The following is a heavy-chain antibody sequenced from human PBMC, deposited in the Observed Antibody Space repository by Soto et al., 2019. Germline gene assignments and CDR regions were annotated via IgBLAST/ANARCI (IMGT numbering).Heavy chain of an antibody. CDR2: ITSPTNYI. CDR1: GFTFTRYS. Sequence: GGSLRLSCAASGFTFTRYSMNWVRQAPGKGLEWVSSITSPTNYIYYGDSMKGRFTISRDNTKNSLYLEMNSLRADAPAVYYCARESEDRTSNFDYWGQGTLVTVAS. V-gene: IGHV3-21*06. CDR3: ARESEDRTSNFDY. J-gene: IGHJ4*02.